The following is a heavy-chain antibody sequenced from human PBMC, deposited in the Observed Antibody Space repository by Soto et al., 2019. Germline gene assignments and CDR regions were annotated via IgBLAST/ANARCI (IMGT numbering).Heavy chain of an antibody. D-gene: IGHD3-3*01. Sequence: QVQLVQSGAEVKKPGASVKVSCKASGYTFTSYGISWVRPAPGQGLEWMGWISAYNGNTNYAQKLQGRVTMTTDTSTSTAYRELRSLRADDTAVYYCARDLTADCWRGLGLDAFDIWGQGTMVTVSS. CDR3: ARDLTADCWRGLGLDAFDI. J-gene: IGHJ3*02. CDR2: ISAYNGNT. CDR1: GYTFTSYG. V-gene: IGHV1-18*01.